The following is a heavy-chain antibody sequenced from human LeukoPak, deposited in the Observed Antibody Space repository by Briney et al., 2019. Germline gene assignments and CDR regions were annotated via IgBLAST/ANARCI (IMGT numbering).Heavy chain of an antibody. D-gene: IGHD3-16*01. CDR1: GFTFTTYW. Sequence: PGGSLRLSCAASGFTFTTYWMHWVRQAPGKGLVWVSHINSDGSITSYADSVKGRFTIPRDNSKNTLYLQMDSLRAEDTAMYYCAKALTRWAFDMWGQGTMVTVSS. V-gene: IGHV3-74*01. J-gene: IGHJ3*02. CDR3: AKALTRWAFDM. CDR2: INSDGSIT.